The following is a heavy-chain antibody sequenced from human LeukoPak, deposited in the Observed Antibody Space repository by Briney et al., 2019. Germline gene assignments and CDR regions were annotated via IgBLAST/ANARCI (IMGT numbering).Heavy chain of an antibody. V-gene: IGHV3-23*01. Sequence: GGSVRLSYATSGFAFSTYDMNWVRQAPATGLEEVSGISGGAGEKYYANSANGRYSITRDIYKNPRYLQMDSLRAGDTAIYYCAKGRYFGGPNWGQGTLVTVSS. CDR3: AKGRYFGGPN. CDR2: ISGGAGEK. J-gene: IGHJ4*02. CDR1: GFAFSTYD. D-gene: IGHD3-9*01.